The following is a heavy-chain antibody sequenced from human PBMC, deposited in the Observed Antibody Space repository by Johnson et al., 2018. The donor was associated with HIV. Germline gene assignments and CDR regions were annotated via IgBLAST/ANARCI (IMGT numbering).Heavy chain of an antibody. V-gene: IGHV3-15*01. CDR1: GITFSNAW. Sequence: VQLVESGGGLVKPGGSLILSCAASGITFSNAWMSWVRQAPGKGLEWVGRIKSKTDGGTTDYAAPVKGRFTISRDDSKNTPYLQMKSMKTEDTAVYYCTTVARWIRTVAAFDIWGPGTVVTVSS. D-gene: IGHD5-18*01. CDR3: TTVARWIRTVAAFDI. J-gene: IGHJ3*02. CDR2: IKSKTDGGTT.